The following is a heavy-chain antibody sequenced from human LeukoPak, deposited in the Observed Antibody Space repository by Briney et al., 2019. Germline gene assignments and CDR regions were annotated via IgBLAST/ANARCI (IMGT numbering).Heavy chain of an antibody. Sequence: PGGSLRLSCAASGFSFSSYGMHWVRQAPGKGLEWVSYISSSSSTIYYADSVKGRFTISRDNAKNSLYLQMNSLRAEDTAVYYCARGPGTLMDVWGKGTTVTVSS. CDR2: ISSSSSTI. J-gene: IGHJ6*03. V-gene: IGHV3-48*01. CDR3: ARGPGTLMDV. CDR1: GFSFSSYG.